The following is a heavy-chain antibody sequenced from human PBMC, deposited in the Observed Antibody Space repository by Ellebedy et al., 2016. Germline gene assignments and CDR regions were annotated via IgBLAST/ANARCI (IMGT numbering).Heavy chain of an antibody. D-gene: IGHD7-27*01. V-gene: IGHV3-48*04. CDR2: ISDWRSDAK. CDR3: AKDRPNWAIDY. J-gene: IGHJ4*02. Sequence: GGSLRLSXEVSGFDFSDCPMNWVRQAPGKGLEWISYISDWRSDAKYYADSVKGRFTISRDNAKNSVYLQMNSLRVDDTAIYYCAKDRPNWAIDYWGQGVLVTVSS. CDR1: GFDFSDCP.